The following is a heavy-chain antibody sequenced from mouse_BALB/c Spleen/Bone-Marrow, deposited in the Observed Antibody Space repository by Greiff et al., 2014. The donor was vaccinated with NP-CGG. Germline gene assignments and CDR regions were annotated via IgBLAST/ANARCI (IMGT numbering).Heavy chain of an antibody. CDR3: ARGGIYYGNYLAN. CDR2: ISNLAYSI. D-gene: IGHD2-1*01. Sequence: VQLKESGGGLVQPGGSRKLSCAASGFTFSDYGMAWVRQALGKGPEWVAFISNLAYSIYYADSVTGRFTISRENAKNTLYLEMSSLRSEDTAMYYCARGGIYYGNYLANWGQGTLVTVSA. J-gene: IGHJ3*01. V-gene: IGHV5-15*02. CDR1: GFTFSDYG.